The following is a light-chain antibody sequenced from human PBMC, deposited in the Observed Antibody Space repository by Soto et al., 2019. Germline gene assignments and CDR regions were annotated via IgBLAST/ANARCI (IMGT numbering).Light chain of an antibody. CDR2: GAS. Sequence: DIVLTQSPGTLSLSPGERATLSCRASQSISSNYLAWFQQKPGQSPRLLIYGASSRPTGIPDRFTGSGSGTDFSLAINRLEPEDFALYYCQQYESSPFTFGGGTKVEIK. CDR1: QSISSNY. J-gene: IGKJ4*01. CDR3: QQYESSPFT. V-gene: IGKV3-20*01.